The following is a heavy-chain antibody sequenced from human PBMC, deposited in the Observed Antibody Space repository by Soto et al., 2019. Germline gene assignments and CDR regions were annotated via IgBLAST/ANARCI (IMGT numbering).Heavy chain of an antibody. Sequence: GGSLRLSCAVSGLTFSTYCMHWVRQAPGKGLEWVAVISYDVRKTHYADSVRGRFTISRDNSKSTLYLQMNDLRPDDTALYYCAKDSLGGMGTVMMPGPDWGQGTLVTVSS. CDR1: GLTFSTYC. CDR2: ISYDVRKT. D-gene: IGHD4-17*01. CDR3: AKDSLGGMGTVMMPGPD. J-gene: IGHJ4*02. V-gene: IGHV3-30*18.